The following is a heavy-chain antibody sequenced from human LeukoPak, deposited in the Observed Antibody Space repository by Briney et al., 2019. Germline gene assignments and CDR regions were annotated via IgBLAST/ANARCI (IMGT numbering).Heavy chain of an antibody. V-gene: IGHV1-69*13. CDR3: ARHYYDSSGYYYARLGFDY. Sequence: SVKVSFKASGGTFSSYAISWVRQAPGQGLEWLGGIIPIFGTANYAQKFQGRVTITADESTSTAYMELSSLRSEDTAVYYCARHYYDSSGYYYARLGFDYWGQGTLVTVSS. J-gene: IGHJ4*02. D-gene: IGHD3-22*01. CDR2: IIPIFGTA. CDR1: GGTFSSYA.